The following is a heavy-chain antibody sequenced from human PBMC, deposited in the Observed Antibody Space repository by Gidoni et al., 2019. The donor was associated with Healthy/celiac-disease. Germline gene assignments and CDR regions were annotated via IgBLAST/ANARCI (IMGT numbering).Heavy chain of an antibody. Sequence: EVQLLESGGGLVQPGGSLRLSCAASGFTFSSYAMSWVRQAPGKGLEGVSAISGSGGSTYYADSVKGRFTISRDNSKNTLYLQMNSLRAEDTAVYYCAKKLLWFGELSAPIDYWGQGTLVTVSS. V-gene: IGHV3-23*01. J-gene: IGHJ4*02. D-gene: IGHD3-10*01. CDR3: AKKLLWFGELSAPIDY. CDR1: GFTFSSYA. CDR2: ISGSGGST.